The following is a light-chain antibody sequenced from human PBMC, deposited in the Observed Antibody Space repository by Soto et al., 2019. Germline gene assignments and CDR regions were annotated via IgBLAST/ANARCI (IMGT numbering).Light chain of an antibody. Sequence: DIQMTQSPSSLSAFVGDRVTITCRASQDIGNFLAWYQQKPGKVPKLPIYAASTLQSGVPSRFSGSGSGTDFTLTISSLQPEDVATYYCQQYNNWPPTFGQGTKV. CDR1: QDIGNF. CDR3: QQYNNWPPT. J-gene: IGKJ1*01. V-gene: IGKV1-27*01. CDR2: AAS.